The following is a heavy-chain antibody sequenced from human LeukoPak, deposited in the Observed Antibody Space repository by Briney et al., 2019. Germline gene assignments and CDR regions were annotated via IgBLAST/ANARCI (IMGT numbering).Heavy chain of an antibody. CDR1: GGSVSSKSAA. Sequence: RSQTLSLTCAISGGSVSSKSAAWIWIRPSPSRSLEWLGRTYYRSKWNNYYVESGRRRITINPDTSKNQFSLLLNSVTPEDTAMYYCARYSGLGVPDYWGQRTL. V-gene: IGHV6-1*01. J-gene: IGHJ4*02. CDR2: TYYRSKWNN. CDR3: ARYSGLGVPDY. D-gene: IGHD2-21*01.